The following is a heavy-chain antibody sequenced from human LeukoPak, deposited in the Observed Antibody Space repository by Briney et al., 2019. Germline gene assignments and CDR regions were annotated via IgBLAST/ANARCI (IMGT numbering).Heavy chain of an antibody. Sequence: GGSLRLSCAASGFTFSSYSMNWVRQAPGKGLEWVSSISSSSSYIYYADSVKGRFTISRDNAKNSLYLQMNSLRAEDTAVYYCARVGIAVAASFDYWGQGTLVTVSS. CDR1: GFTFSSYS. CDR3: ARVGIAVAASFDY. CDR2: ISSSSSYI. J-gene: IGHJ4*02. D-gene: IGHD6-19*01. V-gene: IGHV3-21*01.